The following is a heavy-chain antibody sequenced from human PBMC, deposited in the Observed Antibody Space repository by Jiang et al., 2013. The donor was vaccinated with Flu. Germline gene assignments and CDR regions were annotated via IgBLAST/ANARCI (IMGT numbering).Heavy chain of an antibody. CDR3: ARLIFGVENWFDP. CDR1: GGSISSYY. D-gene: IGHD3-3*02. J-gene: IGHJ5*02. Sequence: GSGLVKPSETLSLTCTVSGGSISSYYWSWIRQPPGKGLEWIGYIYYSGSTNYNPSLKSRVTISVDTSKNQFSLKLSSVTAADTAVYYCARLIFGVENWFDPWGQGTLVTVSS. V-gene: IGHV4-59*08. CDR2: IYYSGST.